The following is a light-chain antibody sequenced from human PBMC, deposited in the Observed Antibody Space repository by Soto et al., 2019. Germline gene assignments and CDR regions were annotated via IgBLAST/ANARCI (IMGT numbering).Light chain of an antibody. V-gene: IGKV3-15*01. J-gene: IGKJ1*01. CDR2: RAS. CDR3: QQYNDWPKM. CDR1: QSVNMN. Sequence: EIVMTQSPVTLSVSPGERATLSCRASQSVNMNLAWYQHKPGQAPRVLIYRASIRAAGIPARFNGSGSGTDFTLTISSLQSEDFAVYYCQQYNDWPKMFGQGTKVDI.